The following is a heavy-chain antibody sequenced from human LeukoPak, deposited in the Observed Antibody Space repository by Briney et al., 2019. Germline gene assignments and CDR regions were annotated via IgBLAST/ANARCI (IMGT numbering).Heavy chain of an antibody. D-gene: IGHD3-22*01. Sequence: GASVNVSCNASAGTFSSYAISWVRQAPGQGLGWMGRIIPILGIAKYAQKFQGRVTITADKSTSTAYMELSSLRSEDTAVYYCARDPDYYDSSGYRWFDPWGQGTLVTVSS. CDR3: ARDPDYYDSSGYRWFDP. J-gene: IGHJ5*02. V-gene: IGHV1-69*04. CDR1: AGTFSSYA. CDR2: IIPILGIA.